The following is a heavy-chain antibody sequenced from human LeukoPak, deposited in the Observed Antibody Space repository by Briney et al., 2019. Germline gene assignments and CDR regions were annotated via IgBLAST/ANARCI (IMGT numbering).Heavy chain of an antibody. CDR3: ARARSDSGRLDS. CDR1: GSSISTSY. Sequence: PSETLYLTCTFSGSSISTSYWSWIRQPPGKGLEWIAYIYYSGYTNYNPSLKSRVTISIDTSKNQFSLKLSSVTAADTAVYYCARARSDSGRLDSWGQGTLVTVSS. CDR2: IYYSGYT. D-gene: IGHD2-15*01. V-gene: IGHV4-59*01. J-gene: IGHJ5*01.